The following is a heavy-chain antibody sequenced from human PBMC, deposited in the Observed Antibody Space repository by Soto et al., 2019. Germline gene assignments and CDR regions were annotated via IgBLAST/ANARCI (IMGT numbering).Heavy chain of an antibody. J-gene: IGHJ6*03. CDR1: GFSFRDYW. CDR3: ARGKDGRRAGTYYFDMDV. CDR2: IKQDGSEK. Sequence: GGSMRLSCAASGFSFRDYWVTWVRQAPGKGLDWVANIKQDGSEKYYLDSLKGRFTISRDNAKNSVYLLMNSLRAGDTAVYYCARGKDGRRAGTYYFDMDVWGKGTTVTVSS. V-gene: IGHV3-7*01. D-gene: IGHD1-1*01.